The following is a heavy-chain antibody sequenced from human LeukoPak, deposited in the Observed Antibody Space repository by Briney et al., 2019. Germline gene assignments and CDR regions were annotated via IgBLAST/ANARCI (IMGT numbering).Heavy chain of an antibody. J-gene: IGHJ4*02. CDR2: IREDGTGT. CDR3: AKEGRSLQTY. D-gene: IGHD5-24*01. CDR1: GFMFSSNW. V-gene: IGHV3-7*03. Sequence: GGSLRLSCAASGFMFSSNWMSWVRLAPGKGLEWVANIREDGTGTYYVDSVKGRFTISRDNAKNSLYLQMNSLRVEDTAVYYCAKEGRSLQTYWGQGTLVTVSS.